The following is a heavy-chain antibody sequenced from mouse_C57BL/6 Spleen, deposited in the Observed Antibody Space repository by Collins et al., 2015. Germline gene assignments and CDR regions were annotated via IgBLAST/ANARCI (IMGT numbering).Heavy chain of an antibody. CDR1: GFTFSSYT. D-gene: IGHD2-4*01. J-gene: IGHJ3*01. V-gene: IGHV5-6-4*01. CDR2: ISSGGSYT. Sequence: DVKLVESGGGLVKPGGSLKLSCAASGFTFSSYTMSWVRQTPEKRLEWVATISSGGSYTYYPDSVKGRFTISRDNAKNTLYLQMSSLKSEDTAMYYCNYDAYWGQGTLVTVSA. CDR3: NYDAY.